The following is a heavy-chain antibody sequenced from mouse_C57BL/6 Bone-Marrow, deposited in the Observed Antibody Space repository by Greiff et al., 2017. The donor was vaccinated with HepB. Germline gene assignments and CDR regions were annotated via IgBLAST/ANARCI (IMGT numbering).Heavy chain of an antibody. CDR2: IYPASGST. J-gene: IGHJ4*01. CDR3: ARGELLVRYGYYAMDY. CDR1: GYTFTSYW. V-gene: IGHV1-55*01. Sequence: QVQLQQPGAELVKPGASVKMSCKASGYTFTSYWITWVKQRPGQGLEWIGEIYPASGSTNYNEKFKSKATLTVDTSSSTAYMQLSSLTSEDSAVYYCARGELLVRYGYYAMDYWGQGTTLTVSS. D-gene: IGHD1-1*01.